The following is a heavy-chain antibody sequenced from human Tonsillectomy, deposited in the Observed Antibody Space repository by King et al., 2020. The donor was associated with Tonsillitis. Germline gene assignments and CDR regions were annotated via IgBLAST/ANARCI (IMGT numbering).Heavy chain of an antibody. CDR3: ARGLVRDSRIYYFDY. CDR2: IYYSGST. J-gene: IGHJ4*02. CDR1: GGSISSYY. D-gene: IGHD6-6*01. Sequence: QLQESGPGLVKPSETLSLTCTVAGGSISSYYWSWIRQPPGKGLEWIGDIYYSGSTNYNPSLKSRVTISVDTSKKQLSLKLSSVTAADTAVYYCARGLVRDSRIYYFDYWGQGTLVTVSS. V-gene: IGHV4-59*01.